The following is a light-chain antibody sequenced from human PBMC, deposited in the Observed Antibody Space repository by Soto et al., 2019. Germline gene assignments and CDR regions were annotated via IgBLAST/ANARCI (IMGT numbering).Light chain of an antibody. J-gene: IGKJ4*01. CDR1: QSITNY. Sequence: DIQMTQSPSSLSASVGDRVSITCRASQSITNYLNWYQQKPGTAPKLLIYTASSLQSGVPSRFSGRGSGTEFTLTISSLQPEDFASYYCQQSHRTPLTFGGGTKVDIK. V-gene: IGKV1-39*01. CDR3: QQSHRTPLT. CDR2: TAS.